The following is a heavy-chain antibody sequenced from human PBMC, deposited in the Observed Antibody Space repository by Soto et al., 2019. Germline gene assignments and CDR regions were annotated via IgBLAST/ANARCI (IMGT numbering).Heavy chain of an antibody. CDR2: TYHRSKWYN. J-gene: IGHJ4*02. CDR3: ARDPGIAVAGTAYYFDY. CDR1: GDSVSINSAA. Sequence: SQTLSLTCVISGDSVSINSAAWNFISHSPSIFLDWLGRTYHRSKWYNDYAVSVKSRVSINPDTSKNQFSLQLNSVTPEDTAVYYCARDPGIAVAGTAYYFDYWGQGTLVTVSS. V-gene: IGHV6-1*01. D-gene: IGHD6-19*01.